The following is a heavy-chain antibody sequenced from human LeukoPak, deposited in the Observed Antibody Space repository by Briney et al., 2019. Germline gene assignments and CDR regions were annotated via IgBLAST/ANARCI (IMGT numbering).Heavy chain of an antibody. CDR3: ARDLDDGVCSGGSCYSAIGFDY. CDR2: IICSRGHI. Sequence: PGGSLRLSCAASGFTFSSYSMNWDRHAPGNGLEWVSSIICSRGHIYHADSGRGRFTTSKDKAKNSMYLQMNSLRAEDKAVYYCARDLDDGVCSGGSCYSAIGFDYWGQGTLVTVSS. D-gene: IGHD2-15*01. J-gene: IGHJ4*02. V-gene: IGHV3-21*01. CDR1: GFTFSSYS.